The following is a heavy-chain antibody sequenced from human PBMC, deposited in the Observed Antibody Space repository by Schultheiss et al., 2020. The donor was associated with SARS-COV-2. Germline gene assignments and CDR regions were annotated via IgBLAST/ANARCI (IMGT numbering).Heavy chain of an antibody. Sequence: SETLSLTCTVSGGSISSGGYYWSWIRQSPGKGLEWIGSIHYVGNTYYNPSLRSRLTIYVDTSKNQFSLKLSSVTAAGTAVYYCARELNYWGQGTLVTVSS. CDR2: IHYVGNT. CDR1: GGSISSGGYY. J-gene: IGHJ4*02. CDR3: ARELNY. V-gene: IGHV4-61*08.